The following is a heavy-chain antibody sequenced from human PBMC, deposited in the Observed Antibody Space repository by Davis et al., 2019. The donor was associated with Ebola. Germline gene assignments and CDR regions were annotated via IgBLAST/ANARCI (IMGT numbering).Heavy chain of an antibody. CDR1: GFTFSSYW. J-gene: IGHJ4*02. V-gene: IGHV3-7*01. D-gene: IGHD1-26*01. CDR2: IKQDGSEK. CDR3: ARDVVGATISDY. Sequence: GESLKISCAASGFTFSSYWMSWVRQAPGKGLEWVANIKQDGSEKYYVDSVKGRFTISRDNAKNSLYLQMNSLRGEDTAVYYCARDVVGATISDYWGQGTLVTVSS.